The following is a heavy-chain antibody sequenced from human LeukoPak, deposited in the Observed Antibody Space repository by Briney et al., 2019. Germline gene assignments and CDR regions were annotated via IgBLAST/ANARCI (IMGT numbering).Heavy chain of an antibody. D-gene: IGHD5-18*01. CDR1: GYTFTSYG. CDR3: ARDVFQRRDTAMSPPKPYDY. V-gene: IGHV1-18*01. Sequence: ASVTLSCKASGYTFTSYGITWVRQAPGQGLEWMGWISAYDGNTKYAQMLQGRVTMTTDTSTHTAYLELTSLTSDDTATYYCARDVFQRRDTAMSPPKPYDYWGQGTLVTVSS. J-gene: IGHJ4*02. CDR2: ISAYDGNT.